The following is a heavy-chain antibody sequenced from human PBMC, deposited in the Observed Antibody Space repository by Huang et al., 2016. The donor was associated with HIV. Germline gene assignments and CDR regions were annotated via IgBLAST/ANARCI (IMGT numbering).Heavy chain of an antibody. CDR2: INHSGST. V-gene: IGHV4-34*01. D-gene: IGHD3-9*01. CDR3: TRGAVRYFDRGGTRYYGMDV. CDR1: GGSFSGYF. J-gene: IGHJ6*02. Sequence: QVQLQQWGAGLLKPSETLSLTCAVHGGSFSGYFWRWVRQPPGKGLKWIGEINHSGSTNYNPSLKRRVTISRDTSKNQFALKLSSVTAADTAVYYCTRGAVRYFDRGGTRYYGMDVWGQGTTVTVSS.